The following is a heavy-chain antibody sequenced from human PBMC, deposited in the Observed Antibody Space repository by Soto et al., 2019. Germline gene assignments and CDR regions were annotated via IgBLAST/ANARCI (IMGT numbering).Heavy chain of an antibody. D-gene: IGHD6-19*01. J-gene: IGHJ4*02. CDR1: GFTFSSYA. V-gene: IGHV3-30-3*01. Sequence: PVGSLRLSCAASGFTFSSYAMHWVRQAPGKGLEWVAVISYDGSNKYYADSVKGRFTISRDNSKNTLYLQMNSLRAEDTAVYYCARTNGWADYWGQGTLVTVSS. CDR3: ARTNGWADY. CDR2: ISYDGSNK.